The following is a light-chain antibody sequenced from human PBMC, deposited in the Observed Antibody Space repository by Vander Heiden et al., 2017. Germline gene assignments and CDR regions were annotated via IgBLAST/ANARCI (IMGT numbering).Light chain of an antibody. Sequence: EIVLTQSPGTLSLSPGERATLSCRASQSVTSSYLAWYQQKPGQAPSLLIYLASRRASGIPDRFSGSGSGTDFTLTISRLEPEDFAVYYCQQDHSSLITFGGGTRVEIK. V-gene: IGKV3-20*01. J-gene: IGKJ4*01. CDR1: QSVTSSY. CDR2: LAS. CDR3: QQDHSSLIT.